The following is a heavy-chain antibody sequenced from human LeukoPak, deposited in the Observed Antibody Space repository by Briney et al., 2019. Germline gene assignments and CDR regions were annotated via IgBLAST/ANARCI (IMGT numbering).Heavy chain of an antibody. Sequence: GGSLRLSCAASGFTFSSYAMSLVRQAPGKGLEWVSVIYTGGGTYYADSVKGRFTISRDNSKNTLYLQMNRLRAEDTAVYYCARQFVSSFYYFDYWGQGTLVTVSS. CDR3: ARQFVSSFYYFDY. CDR1: GFTFSSYA. J-gene: IGHJ4*02. CDR2: IYTGGGT. V-gene: IGHV3-66*04. D-gene: IGHD6-13*01.